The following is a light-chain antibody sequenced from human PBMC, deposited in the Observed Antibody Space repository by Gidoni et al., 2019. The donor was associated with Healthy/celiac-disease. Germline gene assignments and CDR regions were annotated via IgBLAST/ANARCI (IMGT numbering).Light chain of an antibody. CDR2: EGS. V-gene: IGLV2-23*01. CDR3: CSYAGSSTFWV. CDR1: SSDVGSYNL. J-gene: IGLJ3*02. Sequence: QSALTQPASVSGSPGQSITISCTGTSSDVGSYNLVSWYQQHPGKAPKLIIYEGSKRPSGVSNRFSGSKSGNTASLTIFGLQAGDEADYYCCSYAGSSTFWVFGGGTKLTVL.